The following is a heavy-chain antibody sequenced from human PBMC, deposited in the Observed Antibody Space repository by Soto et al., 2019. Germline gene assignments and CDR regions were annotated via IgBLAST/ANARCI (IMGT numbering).Heavy chain of an antibody. V-gene: IGHV3-48*03. CDR3: ARFYAAIYYYGMDV. CDR1: GFAFNSHD. J-gene: IGHJ6*02. D-gene: IGHD2-2*01. CDR2: ISRTANTI. Sequence: PGGSLRLSCTASGFAFNSHDFNWVRQAPGKGLEWISYISRTANTIYYADSVEGRFTISRDNAKNSLYLQMNSLRAEDTAVYYCARFYAAIYYYGMDVWGQGTTVTVSS.